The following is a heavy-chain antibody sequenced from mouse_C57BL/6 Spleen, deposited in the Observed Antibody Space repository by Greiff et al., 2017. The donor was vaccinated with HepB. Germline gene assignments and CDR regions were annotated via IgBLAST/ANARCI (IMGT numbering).Heavy chain of an antibody. Sequence: QVQLKESGPELVKPGASVKISCKASGYAFSSSWMNWVKQRPGKGLEWIGRIYPGDGDTNYNGKFKGKVTLTADKSSSTAYMQLSSLTSEASAVYFCARKYYGNYEDYAMDYLGQGTSVTVSS. V-gene: IGHV1-82*01. CDR1: GYAFSSSW. D-gene: IGHD2-1*01. CDR2: IYPGDGDT. J-gene: IGHJ4*01. CDR3: ARKYYGNYEDYAMDY.